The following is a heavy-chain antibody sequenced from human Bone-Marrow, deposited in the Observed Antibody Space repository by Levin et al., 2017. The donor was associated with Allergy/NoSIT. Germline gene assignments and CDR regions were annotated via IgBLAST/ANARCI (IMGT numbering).Heavy chain of an antibody. CDR2: ISAYNGNT. V-gene: IGHV1-18*01. D-gene: IGHD3-3*01. CDR3: ARSPHVLRFLEWFDY. J-gene: IGHJ5*01. Sequence: ASVKVSCKASGYTFTSYGISWVRQAPGQGLEWMGWISAYNGNTNYAQKLQGRVTMTTDTSTSTAYMELRSLRSDDTAVYYCARSPHVLRFLEWFDYWGQGTLVTVSS. CDR1: GYTFTSYG.